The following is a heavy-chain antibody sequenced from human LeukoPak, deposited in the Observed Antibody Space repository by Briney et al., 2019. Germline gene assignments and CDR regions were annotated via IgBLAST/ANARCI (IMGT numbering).Heavy chain of an antibody. V-gene: IGHV4-59*01. CDR1: GGSISSYY. J-gene: IGHJ3*02. D-gene: IGHD3-3*01. Sequence: ETLSLTCTVSGGSISSYYWSWIRQPPGKGLEWIGYIYYSGSTNYNPSLKSRVTISVDTSKNQFSLKLSSVTAADTAVYYCARGHPKYYDFWSGYLSSDAFDIWGQGTMVTVSS. CDR2: IYYSGST. CDR3: ARGHPKYYDFWSGYLSSDAFDI.